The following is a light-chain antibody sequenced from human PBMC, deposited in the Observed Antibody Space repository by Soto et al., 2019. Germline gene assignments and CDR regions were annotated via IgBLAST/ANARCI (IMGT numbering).Light chain of an antibody. Sequence: EIVLTQSPGTLSLYRGERATLSCRASQTVNSIYFAWYQRKPGQAPRLLIYGASNRATGIPDRFSGSGSGTDFTLTISRLEAEDFGVYYCQQYDPSPRTFGQGTKVDIK. CDR2: GAS. V-gene: IGKV3-20*01. CDR3: QQYDPSPRT. CDR1: QTVNSIY. J-gene: IGKJ1*01.